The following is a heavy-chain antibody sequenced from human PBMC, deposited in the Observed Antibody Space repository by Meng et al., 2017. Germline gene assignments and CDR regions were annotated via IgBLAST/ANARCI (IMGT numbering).Heavy chain of an antibody. CDR1: GFTFSSYW. V-gene: IGHV3-74*01. J-gene: IGHJ6*02. D-gene: IGHD3-3*01. CDR3: AKATRVYDFWSGYYPEDYYYYGMDV. CDR2: INRDGSST. Sequence: GESLKISCAASGFTFSSYWMHWVRQAPGKGLVWVSRINRDGSSTSYADSVKGRFTISRDNAKNTLYLQMNSLRAEDTAVYYCAKATRVYDFWSGYYPEDYYYYGMDVWGQGTTVTVSS.